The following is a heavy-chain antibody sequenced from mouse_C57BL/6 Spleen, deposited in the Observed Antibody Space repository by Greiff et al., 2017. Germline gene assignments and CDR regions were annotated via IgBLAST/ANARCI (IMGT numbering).Heavy chain of an antibody. CDR3: AKRGGWFAY. Sequence: QVQLQESGPGLVQPSQCLSITCTVSGFSLTSYGVHWVRQSPGKGLEWLGVIWRGGSTDYNAAFMSRLSITKVNSMSQSFFKMNSLQADDTAIYYCAKRGGWFAYWGQGTLVTVSA. V-gene: IGHV2-5*01. CDR2: IWRGGST. J-gene: IGHJ3*01. CDR1: GFSLTSYG.